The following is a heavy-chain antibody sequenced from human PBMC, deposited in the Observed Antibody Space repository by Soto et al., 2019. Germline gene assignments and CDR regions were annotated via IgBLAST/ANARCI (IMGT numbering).Heavy chain of an antibody. J-gene: IGHJ6*02. V-gene: IGHV3-30*03. CDR2: ITNDGNNE. Sequence: GGSLRLSCAASGFIFSDYGMHWVRQAPGKGLEWVAIITNDGNNEFYMESVKGRFSISRDKSKNTLDLLMTSLRPDDTAVYYCAREVPSGGRHFYYGMDVWGQGTTVTVSS. CDR1: GFIFSDYG. D-gene: IGHD3-3*01. CDR3: AREVPSGGRHFYYGMDV.